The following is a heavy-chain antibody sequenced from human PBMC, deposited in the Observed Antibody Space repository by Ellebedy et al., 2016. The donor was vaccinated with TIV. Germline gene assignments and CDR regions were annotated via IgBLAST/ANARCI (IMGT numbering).Heavy chain of an antibody. CDR2: IGTGGDT. CDR3: AKGPYSSGWYLFDY. V-gene: IGHV3-23*01. D-gene: IGHD6-19*01. Sequence: GESLKISCAAFGITFSSYAMNWVRQAPGRGLEWVSTIGTGGDTYNVDSVKGRFTISRDNSRNTLYLQMNSLRAEDTAVYYCAKGPYSSGWYLFDYWGQGTLVTVSS. J-gene: IGHJ4*02. CDR1: GITFSSYA.